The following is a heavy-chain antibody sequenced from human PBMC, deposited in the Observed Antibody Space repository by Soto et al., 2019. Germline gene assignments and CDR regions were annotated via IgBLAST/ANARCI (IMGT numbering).Heavy chain of an antibody. CDR2: ISYDGSNK. D-gene: IGHD6-6*01. CDR3: ARPYSSSPTYYYYYGMDV. V-gene: IGHV3-30-3*01. J-gene: IGHJ6*02. CDR1: GFTFSSYA. Sequence: GGSLRLSCAASGFTFSSYAMHWVRQAPGKGLEWVAVISYDGSNKYYADSVKGRFTISRDNSKNTLYLQMNSLRAEDTAVYYCARPYSSSPTYYYYYGMDVWGQGTTVTASS.